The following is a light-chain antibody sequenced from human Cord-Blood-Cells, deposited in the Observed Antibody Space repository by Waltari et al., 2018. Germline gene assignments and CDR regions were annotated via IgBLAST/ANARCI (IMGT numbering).Light chain of an antibody. J-gene: IGLJ2*01. Sequence: QSALTQPASVSGSPGQSITISCTGTSSDVGCYNLVSWYQQHPGKAPKLMIYEGSKRPSGVSNRFSGSKSGNTDSLTISGLQAEDEADYYCCSYAGSSNVVFGGGTKLTVL. CDR1: SSDVGCYNL. CDR2: EGS. CDR3: CSYAGSSNVV. V-gene: IGLV2-23*01.